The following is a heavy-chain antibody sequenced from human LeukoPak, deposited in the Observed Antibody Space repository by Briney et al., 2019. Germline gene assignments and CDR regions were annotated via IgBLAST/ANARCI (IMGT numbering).Heavy chain of an antibody. Sequence: GGSLRLSCAASGFTFSDYYMSWIRQAPGKGLEWVSYISSSGSTIYYADSVKGRFTISRDNAKNSLYLQMNSLRAEDTAVYYCARVLPGYYSYYYYAMDVWGQGTTVTVSS. CDR1: GFTFSDYY. V-gene: IGHV3-11*01. D-gene: IGHD3-3*01. CDR2: ISSSGSTI. J-gene: IGHJ6*02. CDR3: ARVLPGYYSYYYYAMDV.